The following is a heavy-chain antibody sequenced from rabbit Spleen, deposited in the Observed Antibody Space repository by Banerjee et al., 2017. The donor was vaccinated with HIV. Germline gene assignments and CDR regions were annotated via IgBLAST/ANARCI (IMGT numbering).Heavy chain of an antibody. V-gene: IGHV1S45*01. Sequence: QQQLVESGGGLVQPEGSLTLTCTASGFSFSSSYWICWVRQAPGKGLEWIACIYTDSGSTYYASWAKGRFIMSRTSSTTVTLQMTSLTAADTATYFCARDLVAVIGWNFNLWGQGTLVTVS. J-gene: IGHJ4*01. CDR2: IYTDSGST. CDR3: ARDLVAVIGWNFNL. D-gene: IGHD1-1*01. CDR1: GFSFSSSYW.